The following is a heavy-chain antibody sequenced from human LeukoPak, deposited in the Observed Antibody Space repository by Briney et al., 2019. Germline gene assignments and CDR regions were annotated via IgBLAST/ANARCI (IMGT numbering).Heavy chain of an antibody. V-gene: IGHV1-46*01. CDR1: GYTFTTYY. CDR2: INPSGGTT. CDR3: ARVRVRGLRTNAFDI. D-gene: IGHD3-10*01. J-gene: IGHJ3*02. Sequence: ASVKVSCKASGYTFTTYYMHWVRQAPGQGLEWMGIINPSGGTTGYAQRFQGRLTMTRVTSTTTVYMELSSLRSEDTAVYYCARVRVRGLRTNAFDIWGQGTMVTVSS.